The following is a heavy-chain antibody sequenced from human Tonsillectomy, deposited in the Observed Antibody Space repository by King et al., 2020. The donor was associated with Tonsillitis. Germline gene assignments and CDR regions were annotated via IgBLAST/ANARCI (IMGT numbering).Heavy chain of an antibody. V-gene: IGHV3-21*01. CDR1: GFTFSTYS. D-gene: IGHD3-10*01. J-gene: IGHJ3*02. CDR2: ISSRSGYI. Sequence: EVQLVESGGGLVKPGGSLRLSCAASGFTFSTYSMNWVRQAPGKGLEWVSSISSRSGYIDYADSVKGRFTISRDNARNSLYLQLDSLSAEDTAVYYCARDPVVRACHDAFDIWGRGTMVTVSS. CDR3: ARDPVVRACHDAFDI.